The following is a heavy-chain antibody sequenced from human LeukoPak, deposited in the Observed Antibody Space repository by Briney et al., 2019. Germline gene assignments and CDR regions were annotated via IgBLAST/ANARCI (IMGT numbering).Heavy chain of an antibody. D-gene: IGHD2/OR15-2a*01. CDR1: GGSFSGYY. CDR3: ARRGNLWAR. CDR2: INHSGST. V-gene: IGHV4-34*01. J-gene: IGHJ4*02. Sequence: PSETLSLTCAVYGGSFSGYYWSWIRQPPGKGLEWLGEINHSGSTNYNPSLKSRVTISVDTSKNQFSLKLSSVTAADTAVYYCARRGNLWARWGQGTLVTVSS.